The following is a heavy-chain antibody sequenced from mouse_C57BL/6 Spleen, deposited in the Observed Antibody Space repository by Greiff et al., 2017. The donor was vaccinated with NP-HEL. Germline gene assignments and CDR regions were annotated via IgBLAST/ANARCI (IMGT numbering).Heavy chain of an antibody. CDR2: ISSGSSTI. J-gene: IGHJ2*01. CDR3: ARDSNYEGGFDY. V-gene: IGHV5-17*01. D-gene: IGHD2-5*01. CDR1: GFTFSDYG. Sequence: EVMLVESGGGLVKPGGSLKLSCAASGFTFSDYGMHWVRQAPEKGLEWVAYISSGSSTIYYADTVKGRFTISRDNAKNTLFLQMTSLRSEDTAMYYCARDSNYEGGFDYWGQGTTLTVSS.